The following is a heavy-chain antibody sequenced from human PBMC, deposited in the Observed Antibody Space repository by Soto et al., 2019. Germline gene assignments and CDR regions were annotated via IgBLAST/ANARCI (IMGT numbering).Heavy chain of an antibody. CDR2: ISSSSSTI. CDR1: GFTFSSYS. Sequence: EVQLVESGGGLVQPGGSLRLSFAASGFTFSSYSMNWVRQAPGKGLEWVSYISSSSSTIYYADSVKGRFTISRDNAKNSLDLQMNSLRDEDTAVYYCARDGGSLGYWGQGTLVTVSS. V-gene: IGHV3-48*02. CDR3: ARDGGSLGY. D-gene: IGHD1-26*01. J-gene: IGHJ4*02.